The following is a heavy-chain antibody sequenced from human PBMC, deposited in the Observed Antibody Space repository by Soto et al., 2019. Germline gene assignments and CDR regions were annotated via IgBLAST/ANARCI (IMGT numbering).Heavy chain of an antibody. V-gene: IGHV4-30-4*01. CDR2: IYYSGST. J-gene: IGHJ5*02. D-gene: IGHD3-10*01. CDR3: GIGGGVRSNWFDP. Sequence: PSQTLSLPCTVSGGSISSGGYYWSCIRQPPGKGLEWIGYIYYSGSTYYNPSLTSRVTISVDTSKNQFSLKLSSVTAADTAVYYCGIGGGVRSNWFDPWGQGTLGTVSS. CDR1: GGSISSGGYY.